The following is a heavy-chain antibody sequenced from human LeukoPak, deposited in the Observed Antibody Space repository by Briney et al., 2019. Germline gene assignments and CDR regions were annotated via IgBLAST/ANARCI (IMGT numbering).Heavy chain of an antibody. CDR3: ARGRSTGYPHYFEY. Sequence: RASVKVSCKASGYTFTSYDINWVRQATGQGLEWMGWMNPNSGSTGYAQKFQGRVTITRNTSISTAYMELSGLRSEDTAVYYCARGRSTGYPHYFEYWGQGTLVTVSS. V-gene: IGHV1-8*03. CDR1: GYTFTSYD. D-gene: IGHD5-12*01. CDR2: MNPNSGST. J-gene: IGHJ4*02.